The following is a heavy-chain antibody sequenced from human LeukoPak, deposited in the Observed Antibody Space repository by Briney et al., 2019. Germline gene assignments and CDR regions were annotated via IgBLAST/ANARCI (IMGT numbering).Heavy chain of an antibody. V-gene: IGHV3-49*04. CDR3: TSWVYYYDSSGYPGVYFDY. D-gene: IGHD3-22*01. CDR2: IRSKAYGGTT. J-gene: IGHJ4*02. CDR1: GFTFGDYA. Sequence: GGSPRLSCTASGFTFGDYAMSWVRQAPGKGLEWVGFIRSKAYGGTTEYAASVKGRFTISRDDSKSIAYLQMNSLKTEDTAVYYCTSWVYYYDSSGYPGVYFDYWGQGTPVTVSS.